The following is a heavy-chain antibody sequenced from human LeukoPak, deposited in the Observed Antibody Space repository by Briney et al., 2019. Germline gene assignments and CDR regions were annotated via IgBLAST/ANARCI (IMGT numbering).Heavy chain of an antibody. CDR3: ARVIAARERAWFGELRLYYYYYMDV. CDR2: MDADGSNT. CDR1: GFTFKNSW. J-gene: IGHJ6*03. V-gene: IGHV3-74*01. D-gene: IGHD3-10*01. Sequence: PGGSLRLSCVASGFTFKNSWMNWVRQPPGKGLVWVSRMDADGSNTHYVDSVKGRFTISRDNSKSTLYLQMNSLRAEDTAVYYCARVIAARERAWFGELRLYYYYYMDVWGKGTTVTISS.